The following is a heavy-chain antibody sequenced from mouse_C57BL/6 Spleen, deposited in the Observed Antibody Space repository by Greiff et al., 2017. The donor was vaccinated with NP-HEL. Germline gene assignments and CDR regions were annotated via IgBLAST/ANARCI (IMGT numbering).Heavy chain of an antibody. CDR3: ARYDGYNAMDY. J-gene: IGHJ4*01. CDR1: GYTFTSYW. CDR2: IDPSDSYT. Sequence: QVHVKQPGAELVRPGTSVKLSCKASGYTFTSYWMHWVKQRPGQGLEWIGVIDPSDSYTNYNQKFKGKATLTVDTSSSTAYMQLSSLTSEDSAVYYCARYDGYNAMDYWGQGTSVTVSS. V-gene: IGHV1-59*01. D-gene: IGHD2-3*01.